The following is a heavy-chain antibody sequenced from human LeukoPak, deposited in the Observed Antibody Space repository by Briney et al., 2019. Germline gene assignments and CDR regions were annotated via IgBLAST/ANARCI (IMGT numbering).Heavy chain of an antibody. CDR2: IYYSGTT. CDR3: ARVGGKSGYYYRGYNWFDP. V-gene: IGHV4-39*07. J-gene: IGHJ5*02. D-gene: IGHD3-22*01. CDR1: GGSISSSSYY. Sequence: SETLSLTCTVSGGSISSSSYYWAWIRQPPGKGLEWIGSIYYSGTTYYNPSLKSRVTISVDTSKNQFSLKLSSVTAADTAVYYCARVGGKSGYYYRGYNWFDPWGQGTLVTVSS.